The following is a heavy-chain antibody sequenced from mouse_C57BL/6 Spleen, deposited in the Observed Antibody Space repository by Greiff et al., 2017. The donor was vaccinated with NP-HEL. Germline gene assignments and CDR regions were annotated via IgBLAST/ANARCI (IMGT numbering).Heavy chain of an antibody. CDR1: GYTFTGYW. CDR3: AGKPAPYYYGSRDAMDY. V-gene: IGHV1-9*01. Sequence: QVQLQQSGAELMKPGASVKLSCKATGYTFTGYWIEWVKQRPGHGLEWIGEILPGSGSTNYNEKFKGKATFTAAPSSNTASMPLSSLTTEDSAIYYCAGKPAPYYYGSRDAMDYWGQGTSVTVSS. J-gene: IGHJ4*01. CDR2: ILPGSGST. D-gene: IGHD1-1*01.